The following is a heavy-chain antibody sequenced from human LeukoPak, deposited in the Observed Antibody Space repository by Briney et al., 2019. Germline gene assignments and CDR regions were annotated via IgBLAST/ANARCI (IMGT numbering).Heavy chain of an antibody. CDR3: ARDRGYRGRWLSHDAFDI. CDR2: ISGSGGNT. Sequence: EGSLRLSCAASGFTFSSYAMSWVRQAPGRGLEWVSFISGSGGNTYYADSVRGRFTISRDNSKNTLYLQMNSLRAEDTAVYYCARDRGYRGRWLSHDAFDIWGQGTMVTVSS. CDR1: GFTFSSYA. V-gene: IGHV3-23*01. D-gene: IGHD3-22*01. J-gene: IGHJ3*02.